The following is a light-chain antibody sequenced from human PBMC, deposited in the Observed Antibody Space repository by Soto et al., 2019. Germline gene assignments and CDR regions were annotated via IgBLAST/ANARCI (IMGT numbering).Light chain of an antibody. Sequence: QSVLTQPPSVSAAPGQKVTISCSGRSSNIGNNYVSWYQQLPGTAPKLLIYENNKRPSGIPDRFSGSKSGTSATLGITGLQTGDEADYYCGTWASSLSALFGGGTKLTVL. CDR2: ENN. J-gene: IGLJ3*02. CDR1: SSNIGNNY. CDR3: GTWASSLSAL. V-gene: IGLV1-51*02.